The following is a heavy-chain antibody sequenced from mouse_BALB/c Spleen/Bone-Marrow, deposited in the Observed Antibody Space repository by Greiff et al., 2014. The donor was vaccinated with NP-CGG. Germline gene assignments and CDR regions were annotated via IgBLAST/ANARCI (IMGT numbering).Heavy chain of an antibody. J-gene: IGHJ3*01. CDR3: ARRLNWDWFAY. Sequence: VQLQQSGAELAKPGASVKMSCKASGYTFTSYWMHWVKQRPGQGLEWIGYINPSTGYTDYNQKFKDKATLTADKSSSTAYMQLSSLTSEDSAVYYCARRLNWDWFAYWAKGLWSLSLQ. V-gene: IGHV1-7*01. D-gene: IGHD4-1*01. CDR1: GYTFTSYW. CDR2: INPSTGYT.